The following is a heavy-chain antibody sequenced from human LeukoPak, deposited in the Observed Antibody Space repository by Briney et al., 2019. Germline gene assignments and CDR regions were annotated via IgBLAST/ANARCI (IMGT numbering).Heavy chain of an antibody. CDR1: GFTFSSTT. J-gene: IGHJ4*02. V-gene: IGHV3-23*01. Sequence: GGSLRLSCVASGFTFSSTTMGWVRQAPGRGLEWVSSITAIDGRTYYADSVRGRFTISRDNSKNTVYLQLYSLRAGDTAIYYCTKDRRGPAAGTWYFDSWGQGTLVTVSS. CDR2: ITAIDGRT. CDR3: TKDRRGPAAGTWYFDS. D-gene: IGHD6-13*01.